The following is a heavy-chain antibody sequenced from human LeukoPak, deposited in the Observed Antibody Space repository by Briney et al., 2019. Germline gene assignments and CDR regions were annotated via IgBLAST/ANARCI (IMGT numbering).Heavy chain of an antibody. J-gene: IGHJ4*02. CDR2: IDSGAGS. Sequence: GGSLRLSCAVSGFTVRSNYMSWVRQAPGKGLEWVSLIDSGAGSHYADSVKGRFTISRDNSKNTVFLQMNRLRAEDTAVYYCARDGNQKSLANWGQGTLVTVSS. D-gene: IGHD1-26*01. CDR3: ARDGNQKSLAN. V-gene: IGHV3-66*01. CDR1: GFTVRSNY.